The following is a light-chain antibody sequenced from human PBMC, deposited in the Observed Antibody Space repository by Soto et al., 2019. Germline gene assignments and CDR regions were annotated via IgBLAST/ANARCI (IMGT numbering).Light chain of an antibody. J-gene: IGKJ4*01. CDR1: QSVITY. V-gene: IGKV3-11*01. Sequence: EIVLTQSPGTLSLSPGERATLSCRASQSVITYLAWYQQKPGQAPRLLIYDASKRATGIPARFIGSGSGTDFTLTISSLEAEDFAVYYCQQRSDWPLTFGGGTKVDIK. CDR2: DAS. CDR3: QQRSDWPLT.